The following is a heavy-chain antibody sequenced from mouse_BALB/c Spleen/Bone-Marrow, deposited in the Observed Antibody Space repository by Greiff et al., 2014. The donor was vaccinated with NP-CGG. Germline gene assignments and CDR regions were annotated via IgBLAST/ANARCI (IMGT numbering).Heavy chain of an antibody. Sequence: VQLQQSGAELARPGASVKMSCKASGYTFTSYTIHWVKQRPGQGLEWIGYINPSSDYTNYNQKFKDKATLTADKSSSTAYMQLSSLTSEDSAVYYCAREGLRAWFVYWGQGTLVTASA. CDR1: GYTFTSYT. V-gene: IGHV1-4*01. D-gene: IGHD2-4*01. CDR2: INPSSDYT. J-gene: IGHJ3*01. CDR3: AREGLRAWFVY.